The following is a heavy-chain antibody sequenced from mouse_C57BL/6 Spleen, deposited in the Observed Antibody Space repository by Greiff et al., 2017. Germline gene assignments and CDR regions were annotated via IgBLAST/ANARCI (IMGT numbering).Heavy chain of an antibody. D-gene: IGHD1-1*01. Sequence: VQRVESGAELVKPGASVKISCKASGYAFSSYWMNWVKQRPGKGLEWIGQIYPGDGDTNYNGKFKGKATLTADKSSSTAYMQLSSLTSEDSAVYFCARSITTVVPFDFWGPGTTLTVSS. J-gene: IGHJ2*01. V-gene: IGHV1-80*01. CDR2: IYPGDGDT. CDR1: GYAFSSYW. CDR3: ARSITTVVPFDF.